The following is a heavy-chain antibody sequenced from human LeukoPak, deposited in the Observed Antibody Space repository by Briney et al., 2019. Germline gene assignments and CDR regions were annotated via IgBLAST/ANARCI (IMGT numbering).Heavy chain of an antibody. CDR1: GGSISDSSYY. D-gene: IGHD5-24*01. V-gene: IGHV4-39*01. J-gene: IGHJ4*02. CDR3: ARHTPGGTRSDGYDRSFDF. CDR2: IYYDGST. Sequence: SSETLSLTCTVSGGSISDSSYYWGWIRQPPGKGLEWIGTIYYDGSTYYNPSLKSRVAISPDTSKTHFSLRLSSVTAADTSVYYYARHTPGGTRSDGYDRSFDFWGQGTLVTVSS.